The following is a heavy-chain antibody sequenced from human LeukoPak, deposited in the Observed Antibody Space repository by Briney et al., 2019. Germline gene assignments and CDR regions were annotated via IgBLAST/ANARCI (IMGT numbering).Heavy chain of an antibody. Sequence: GGSLRLSCAASGFTLSRYCMNWVRQAPGKGLEWVANINQDGSERFYVDSVKGRFTISRDNAKNSLCLQMNSLRAEDTAVYYCAKDHSSSWCDWGQGTLVTVSS. D-gene: IGHD6-13*01. V-gene: IGHV3-7*03. CDR1: GFTLSRYC. J-gene: IGHJ4*02. CDR2: INQDGSER. CDR3: AKDHSSSWCD.